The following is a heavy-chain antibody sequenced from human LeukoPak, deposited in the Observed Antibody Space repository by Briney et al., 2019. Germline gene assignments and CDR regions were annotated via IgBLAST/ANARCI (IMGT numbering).Heavy chain of an antibody. D-gene: IGHD1-26*01. CDR3: AREPPGDRNDY. Sequence: GGSLRLSCAGSGFIFSNYAMHWVRQAPGKGLEWVAVISSDGSNKYFADSVKGRFTISRDNAKNSLYLQMNSLRAEDTAVYYCAREPPGDRNDYWGQGTLVTVSS. CDR1: GFIFSNYA. J-gene: IGHJ4*02. V-gene: IGHV3-30*04. CDR2: ISSDGSNK.